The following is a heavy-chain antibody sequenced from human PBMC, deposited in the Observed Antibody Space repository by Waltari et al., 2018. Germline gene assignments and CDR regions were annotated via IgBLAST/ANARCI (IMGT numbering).Heavy chain of an antibody. CDR1: GCSISRYY. J-gene: IGHJ6*03. D-gene: IGHD3-10*01. Sequence: QVQLQESGPGLVKPSETLSLTCTVSGCSISRYYWRWIRQPPGKGLEWIGYIDYSGSTNDNPSLKSRVTISVDTSKNQFSLKLSSVTAADTAVYYCARSPLWFGEDYYYYMDVWGKGTTVTVSS. CDR3: ARSPLWFGEDYYYYMDV. CDR2: IDYSGST. V-gene: IGHV4-59*01.